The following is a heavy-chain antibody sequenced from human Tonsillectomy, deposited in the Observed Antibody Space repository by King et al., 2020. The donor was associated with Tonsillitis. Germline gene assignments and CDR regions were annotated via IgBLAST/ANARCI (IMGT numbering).Heavy chain of an antibody. V-gene: IGHV1-69*09. CDR1: GGTFSSYA. CDR2: IIPILGIA. J-gene: IGHJ4*02. Sequence: VQLVESGAEVKKPGSSVKVSCKASGGTFSSYAISWVRQAPGQGLEWMGRIIPILGIANYAQKFQGRVTITADKSTSTAYMERSSLRSEDTAVYYCARVTCSGGSCGPIAYWGQGTLVTVSS. D-gene: IGHD2-15*01. CDR3: ARVTCSGGSCGPIAY.